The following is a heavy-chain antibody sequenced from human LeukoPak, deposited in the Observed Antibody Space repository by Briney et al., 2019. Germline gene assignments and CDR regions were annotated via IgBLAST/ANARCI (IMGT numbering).Heavy chain of an antibody. CDR2: ISYDGSNK. J-gene: IGHJ4*02. D-gene: IGHD6-19*01. V-gene: IGHV3-30-3*01. CDR1: GFTFSSYA. CDR3: ARDSLIAVAGTGHYFDY. Sequence: GRSLRLSCAASGFTFSSYAMHWVRPAPGKGLEWVAVISYDGSNKYYADSVKGRFTISRDNSKNTLYLQMNSLRAEDTAVYYCARDSLIAVAGTGHYFDYWGQGTLVTVSS.